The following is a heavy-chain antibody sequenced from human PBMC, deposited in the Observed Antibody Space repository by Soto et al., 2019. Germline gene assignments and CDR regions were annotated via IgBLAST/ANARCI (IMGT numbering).Heavy chain of an antibody. CDR2: MNSDGSTT. CDR3: ARVGRGFWYFDL. V-gene: IGHV3-74*01. CDR1: GFTFSSYW. Sequence: EVQLVKSGGGLVQPGGSLRLSCAASGFTFSSYWMHWVRQAPGKGLVWVSRMNSDGSTTSYADSVKGRFTISRDNAKNTVYLQMNSLTAEDTAVYYCARVGRGFWYFDLWGRGTLVTVSS. J-gene: IGHJ2*01.